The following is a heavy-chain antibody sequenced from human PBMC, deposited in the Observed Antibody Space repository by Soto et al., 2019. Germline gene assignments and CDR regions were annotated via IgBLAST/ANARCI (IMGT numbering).Heavy chain of an antibody. J-gene: IGHJ6*02. CDR2: ISGYNGNT. CDR3: AREGQAPYYSYGMDV. V-gene: IGHV1-18*01. Sequence: QVQLVQSGAEVKKPGASVTVSCKASGYTFTTYGFSWVRQAPGQGLEWMGRISGYNGNTKYAEKFQNRATMTTDTSTNTAHMERSSVRSDDTAVYYCAREGQAPYYSYGMDVWGQGPAFTVSS. CDR1: GYTFTTYG.